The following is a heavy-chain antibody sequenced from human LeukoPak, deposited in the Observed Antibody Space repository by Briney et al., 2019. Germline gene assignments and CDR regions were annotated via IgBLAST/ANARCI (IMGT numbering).Heavy chain of an antibody. Sequence: GGSLRLSCAASGFTFSSYAMSWVRQAPGKGLEWVSSFTDSDNSAHYADSVKGRFTISRDNSKNTLYLQMNSLRAEDTAVYYCAKTRMYTGSYFDYWGQETLVTVSS. CDR2: FTDSDNSA. CDR1: GFTFSSYA. CDR3: AKTRMYTGSYFDY. D-gene: IGHD1-26*01. V-gene: IGHV3-23*01. J-gene: IGHJ4*02.